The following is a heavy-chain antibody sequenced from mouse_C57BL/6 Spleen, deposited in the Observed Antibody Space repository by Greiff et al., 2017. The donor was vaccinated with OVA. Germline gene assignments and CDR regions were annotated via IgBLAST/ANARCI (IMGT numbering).Heavy chain of an antibody. J-gene: IGHJ4*01. CDR3: AREITRDYYAMDY. D-gene: IGHD2-4*01. Sequence: VQLQQPGAELVRPGTSVKLSCKASGYTFTSYWMHWVKQRPGQGLEWIGVIDPSDSYTNYNQKFKGKATLTVDTSSSTAYMQLSSLTSEDSAVYYCAREITRDYYAMDYWGQGTSVTVSS. V-gene: IGHV1-59*01. CDR2: IDPSDSYT. CDR1: GYTFTSYW.